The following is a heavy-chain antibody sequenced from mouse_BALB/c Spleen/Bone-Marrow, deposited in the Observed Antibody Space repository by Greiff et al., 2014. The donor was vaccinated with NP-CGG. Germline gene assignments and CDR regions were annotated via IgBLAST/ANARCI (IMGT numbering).Heavy chain of an antibody. CDR1: GYTFSRNW. CDR2: ILPGSGST. Sequence: QVQLQQSGAELMKPGASVKMSCKATGYTFSRNWIEWVKQRPGHGLEWIGEILPGSGSTNYNEKFKGKATFTADTSSNTAYMQLSSLTSEDSAVYYCARWGYGSSYVGYFDFWGAGTTVTVSS. J-gene: IGHJ1*01. D-gene: IGHD1-1*01. V-gene: IGHV1-9*01. CDR3: ARWGYGSSYVGYFDF.